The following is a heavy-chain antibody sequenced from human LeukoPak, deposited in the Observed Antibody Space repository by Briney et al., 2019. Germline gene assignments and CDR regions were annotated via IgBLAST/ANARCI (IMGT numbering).Heavy chain of an antibody. CDR2: ISSSGGST. CDR1: GFTFSSYA. V-gene: IGHV3-64D*06. Sequence: GGSLRLSCSASGFTFSSYAMHWVRQAPGKGLEYVSSISSSGGSTYYADSVKGRFTISRDNSKNTLFLQMSSLRTEDTAVYYCASPYSGYDYNFDHWGQGTLVTVSS. CDR3: ASPYSGYDYNFDH. D-gene: IGHD5-12*01. J-gene: IGHJ4*02.